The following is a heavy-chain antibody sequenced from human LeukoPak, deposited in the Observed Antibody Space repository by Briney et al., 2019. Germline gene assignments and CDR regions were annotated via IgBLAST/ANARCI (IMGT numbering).Heavy chain of an antibody. Sequence: SETLSLTCTVSGGSISSSSYYWGWIRQPPGKGLEWIGTIYYSGSTYYNLSLKSRVTISVDTSKNQFSLRLSSVTAADTAVYYCARLWLPHWFDPWGQGTLGTVSS. CDR1: GGSISSSSYY. CDR2: IYYSGST. J-gene: IGHJ5*02. V-gene: IGHV4-39*01. CDR3: ARLWLPHWFDP. D-gene: IGHD5-12*01.